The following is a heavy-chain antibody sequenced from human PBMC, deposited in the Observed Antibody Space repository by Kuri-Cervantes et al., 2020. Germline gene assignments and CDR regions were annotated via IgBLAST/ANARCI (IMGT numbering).Heavy chain of an antibody. CDR3: ARDLSLADYYDSSGMFDY. CDR2: ISSSGSTI. CDR1: GFTFSDYY. V-gene: IGHV3-11*01. D-gene: IGHD3-22*01. Sequence: GGSLRLSCAASGFTFSDYYMSWIRQAPGKGLEWVSYISSSGSTIYYADSVKGRCTISRDNAKNSLYLQMNSLRAEDTAVYYCARDLSLADYYDSSGMFDYWGQGTLVTVSS. J-gene: IGHJ4*02.